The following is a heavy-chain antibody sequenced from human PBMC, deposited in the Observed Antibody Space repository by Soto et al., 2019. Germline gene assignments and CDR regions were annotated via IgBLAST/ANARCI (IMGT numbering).Heavy chain of an antibody. Sequence: QVQLQESGPGLVKPSQTLSLTCSVSGGSISSGGYYWSWIRQHPGKGLEWIGYIYYSGSTYYNPSLKTRVXXXVXXPKNQFSLKLSSVTAADTAVYYCARWPQLEPRFDYWGQGPLVTVSS. CDR1: GGSISSGGYY. CDR2: IYYSGST. D-gene: IGHD1-1*01. V-gene: IGHV4-31*03. CDR3: ARWPQLEPRFDY. J-gene: IGHJ4*02.